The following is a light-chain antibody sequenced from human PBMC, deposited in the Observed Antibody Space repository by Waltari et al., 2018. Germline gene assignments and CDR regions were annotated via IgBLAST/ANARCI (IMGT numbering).Light chain of an antibody. CDR1: SSDVGGYDF. V-gene: IGLV2-14*03. CDR2: DVS. Sequence: QSALTQPASVSGSPGQSITISCTGTSSDVGGYDFVSWYQQHPGKAPKLMFYDVSNRPSVRSDRVLVSKSGNTASLTISGLQAEDEAEYYRSSYTRISTLVFGTRTKATV. CDR3: SSYTRISTLV. J-gene: IGLJ1*01.